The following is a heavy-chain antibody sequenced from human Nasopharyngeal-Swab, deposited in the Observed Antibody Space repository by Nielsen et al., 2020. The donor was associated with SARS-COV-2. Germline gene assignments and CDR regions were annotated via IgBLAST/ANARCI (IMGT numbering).Heavy chain of an antibody. Sequence: WIRQPPGKGLEWIGYIYYSGSTYYNPSLKSRVTISVDTSKNQFSLKLSSVTAADTAVYYCARYRSSTSADFDYWGQGTLVTVSS. D-gene: IGHD2-2*01. CDR2: IYYSGST. V-gene: IGHV4-31*02. CDR3: ARYRSSTSADFDY. J-gene: IGHJ4*02.